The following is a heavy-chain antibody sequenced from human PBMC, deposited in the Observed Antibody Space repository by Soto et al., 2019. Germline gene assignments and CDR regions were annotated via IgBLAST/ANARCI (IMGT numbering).Heavy chain of an antibody. CDR1: GYTFTCYY. J-gene: IGHJ5*02. D-gene: IGHD3-22*01. CDR2: INPNSGGT. V-gene: IGHV1-2*02. Sequence: QVQLVQSGAEVKKPGASVKVSCKASGYTFTCYYMHWVRQAPGQGLEWMGWINPNSGGTNYAQKFQGRVTMTRDTSISTDYMELSRLRSDDTAVYYCARGGVTMIVVPGLVDPWGQGTLVTVSS. CDR3: ARGGVTMIVVPGLVDP.